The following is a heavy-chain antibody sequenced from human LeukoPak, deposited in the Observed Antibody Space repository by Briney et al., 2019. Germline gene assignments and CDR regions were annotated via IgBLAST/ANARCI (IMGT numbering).Heavy chain of an antibody. D-gene: IGHD3-16*01. CDR1: GGSSSSYY. CDR2: IYYSGST. V-gene: IGHV4-59*01. Sequence: SETLSLTCPVSGGSSSSYYWRWIRQPPGKGLEGIGYIYYSGSTNYNPSLKSRITISVDTSKNQFSLKLSSVTAADTAVYYCASLWVPTTSFDYWGQGTLVTVSS. CDR3: ASLWVPTTSFDY. J-gene: IGHJ4*02.